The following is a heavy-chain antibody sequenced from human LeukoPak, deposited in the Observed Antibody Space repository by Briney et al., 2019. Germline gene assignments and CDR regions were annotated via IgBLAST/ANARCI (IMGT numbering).Heavy chain of an antibody. CDR3: ARVGDGLNDAFDI. D-gene: IGHD5-24*01. V-gene: IGHV1-2*06. Sequence: GASVKVSCKASGYTFTGYYMNWVRQAPGQGLEWMGRINPNSGGTNYAQEFQGRVTMTRDTSISTAYMELSRLRSDDTAVYYCARVGDGLNDAFDIWGRGTMVTVSS. J-gene: IGHJ3*02. CDR2: INPNSGGT. CDR1: GYTFTGYY.